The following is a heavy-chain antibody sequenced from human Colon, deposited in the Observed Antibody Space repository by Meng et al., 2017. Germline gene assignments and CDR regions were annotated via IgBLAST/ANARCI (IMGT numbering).Heavy chain of an antibody. CDR2: LNPNSGGT. Sequence: ASVLVSCKASGYTFTGYYMHWVRQDPGQGLEWMGWLNPNSGGTNYAQKFQGRVTMTRDTSISTAYMELSRLRSDDTAVYYCSGYGILNGLGTNDYWGQGTLVTVSS. CDR1: GYTFTGYY. CDR3: SGYGILNGLGTNDY. J-gene: IGHJ4*02. V-gene: IGHV1-2*02. D-gene: IGHD3-9*01.